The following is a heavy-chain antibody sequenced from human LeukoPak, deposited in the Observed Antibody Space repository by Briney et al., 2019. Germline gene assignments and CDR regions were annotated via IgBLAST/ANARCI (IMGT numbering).Heavy chain of an antibody. D-gene: IGHD3-22*01. CDR1: GFTFSSYA. Sequence: GRSLRLSCAASGFTFSSYAMHWVRQAPGKGLEWVAVISYDGSNKYYADSVKGRFTISRDNSKNTLYLQMNSLRAEDTAVYYCAERTMRWGQGTLVTGSS. J-gene: IGHJ4*02. V-gene: IGHV3-30-3*01. CDR3: AERTMR. CDR2: ISYDGSNK.